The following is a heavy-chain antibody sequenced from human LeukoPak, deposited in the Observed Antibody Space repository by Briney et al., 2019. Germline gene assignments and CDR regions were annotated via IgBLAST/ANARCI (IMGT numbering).Heavy chain of an antibody. CDR2: IRYDGSNK. D-gene: IGHD2/OR15-2a*01. Sequence: GGSLRLSCAASGFTFSSYGMHWVRQAPGKGLEWVALIRYDGSNKYYADSVKGRLTISRDNSKNTLYLQMNSLRAEDTAVYYCAREGPRGNSQFDYWGQGTLVTVSS. J-gene: IGHJ4*02. V-gene: IGHV3-30*02. CDR3: AREGPRGNSQFDY. CDR1: GFTFSSYG.